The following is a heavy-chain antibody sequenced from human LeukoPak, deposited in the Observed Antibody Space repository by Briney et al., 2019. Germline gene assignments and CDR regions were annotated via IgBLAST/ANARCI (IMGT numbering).Heavy chain of an antibody. CDR3: ARGRNIEMTTMSGGSDY. Sequence: ASVKVSCKASGYTFTSYGINWVRQAPGQGLEWMGWLNPNSGDTNYAQKFQGRVSMTRDSSISTAYMDLSDLRSDDTAVYSCARGRNIEMTTMSGGSDYWGQGTLVTVSS. CDR2: LNPNSGDT. V-gene: IGHV1-2*02. D-gene: IGHD5-24*01. CDR1: GYTFTSYG. J-gene: IGHJ4*02.